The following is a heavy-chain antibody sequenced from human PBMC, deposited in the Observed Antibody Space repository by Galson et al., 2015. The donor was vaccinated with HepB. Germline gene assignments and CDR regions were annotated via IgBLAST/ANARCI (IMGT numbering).Heavy chain of an antibody. CDR2: ISSQSDTI. CDR3: ARGPSVGHYFDY. J-gene: IGHJ4*02. D-gene: IGHD5/OR15-5a*01. V-gene: IGHV3-48*02. Sequence: SLRLSCAASGFTFSNYAMDWVRQAPGKGLEWVSWISSQSDTIYYTASVKGRFTISRDNADNPLYLQMNNLRDEDAAVYFCARGPSVGHYFDYWGQGTLVAVSS. CDR1: GFTFSNYA.